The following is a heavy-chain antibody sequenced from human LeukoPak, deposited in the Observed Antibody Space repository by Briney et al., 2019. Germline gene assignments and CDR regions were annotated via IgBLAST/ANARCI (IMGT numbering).Heavy chain of an antibody. D-gene: IGHD3-22*01. Sequence: SETLSLTCAVYGGSFSGYYWSWIRQPPGKGLEWIGEINHGGSTNYNPSLKSRVTMSVDTSKNQFSLKLSSVTAADTAVYYCARRLLDSSGYYPYYFDYWGQGTLVTVSS. CDR3: ARRLLDSSGYYPYYFDY. CDR1: GGSFSGYY. CDR2: INHGGST. V-gene: IGHV4-34*01. J-gene: IGHJ4*02.